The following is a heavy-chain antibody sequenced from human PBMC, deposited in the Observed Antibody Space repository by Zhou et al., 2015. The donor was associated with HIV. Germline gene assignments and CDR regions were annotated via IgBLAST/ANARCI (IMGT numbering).Heavy chain of an antibody. D-gene: IGHD1-14*01. V-gene: IGHV1-2*02. Sequence: QVQLVQSGAEVKKPGSSVKVSCKASGGTFSSYAISWVRQAPGQGLEWMGGIIPNSGGTNYAQKFQGRVTMTRDTSISTAYMELSRLRSDDTAVYYCASPRKEPENYYGMDVWGQGTTVTVSS. CDR2: IIPNSGGT. CDR3: ASPRKEPENYYGMDV. CDR1: GGTFSSYA. J-gene: IGHJ6*02.